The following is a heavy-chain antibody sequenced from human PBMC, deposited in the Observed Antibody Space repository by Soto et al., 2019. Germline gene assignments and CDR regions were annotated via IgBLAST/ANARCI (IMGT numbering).Heavy chain of an antibody. Sequence: GGSLRLSCAISGFSVSSNYLSWVRQAPGKGLEWVSVHYSGGSTYYADSVQGRFTISRDKSNNTLYLQMRRVRAEDTAVYFCAKGMFSSSPAAAGSFDYWGEGALVTVSS. V-gene: IGHV3-53*01. J-gene: IGHJ4*02. CDR2: HYSGGST. CDR1: GFSVSSNY. CDR3: AKGMFSSSPAAAGSFDY. D-gene: IGHD3-10*01.